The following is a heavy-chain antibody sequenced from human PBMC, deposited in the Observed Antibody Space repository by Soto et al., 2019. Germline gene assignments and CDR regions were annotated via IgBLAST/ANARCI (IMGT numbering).Heavy chain of an antibody. CDR1: GYSFTSYW. V-gene: IGHV5-10-1*01. CDR2: IHPSDSYT. CDR3: ARDRVVVGARDYCGMDV. J-gene: IGHJ6*02. Sequence: PGESLKISCKCSGYSFTSYWISWVRQRPGKCLEWMGRIHPSDSYTNYSPSFQGHVTISADKCISTAYLEWSSLEASDTAMYYCARDRVVVGARDYCGMDVWGQGTTVTVS. D-gene: IGHD2-15*01.